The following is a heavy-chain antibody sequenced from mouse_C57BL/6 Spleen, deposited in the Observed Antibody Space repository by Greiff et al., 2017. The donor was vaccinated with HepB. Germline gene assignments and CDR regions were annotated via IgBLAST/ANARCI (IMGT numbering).Heavy chain of an antibody. CDR1: GYTFTDYD. D-gene: IGHD1-1*01. CDR3: TRRRYYGSGYFDV. CDR2: IDPETGGT. Sequence: QVQLQQSGAELVRPGASVTLSCKASGYTFTDYDMHWVKQTPVHGLEWIGAIDPETGGTAFNQKFKGKAILTADKSSSKAYMELRSLTSEDSAVYYCTRRRYYGSGYFDVWGTGTTVTVSS. V-gene: IGHV1-15*01. J-gene: IGHJ1*03.